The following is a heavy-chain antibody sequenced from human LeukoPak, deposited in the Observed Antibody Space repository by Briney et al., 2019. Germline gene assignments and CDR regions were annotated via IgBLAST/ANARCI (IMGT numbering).Heavy chain of an antibody. J-gene: IGHJ6*03. V-gene: IGHV1-2*02. D-gene: IGHD3-9*01. CDR3: ARARGSYYDILTGYYNDYYMDV. CDR1: GYTFTGYY. Sequence: ASVKVSCKASGYTFTGYYMHWVRQAPGQGLEWMGWINPNSGGTNYAQKFRGRVTMTRDTSISTAYMELSRLRSDDTAVYYCARARGSYYDILTGYYNDYYMDVWGKGTTVTVSS. CDR2: INPNSGGT.